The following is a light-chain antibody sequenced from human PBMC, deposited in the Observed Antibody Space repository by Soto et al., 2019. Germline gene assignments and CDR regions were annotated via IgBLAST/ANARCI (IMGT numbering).Light chain of an antibody. V-gene: IGLV1-51*01. Sequence: QSVLTQPPSVSAAPGQKVTISCSGSSSNIGNNYVSWYQQLPGTAPKLLIYDNRKRPSGIPDRFSGSKSGTSATLGITGLQTGDEADYYCGAWDNSLRAVVFGGGTKLTVL. CDR3: GAWDNSLRAVV. CDR2: DNR. J-gene: IGLJ2*01. CDR1: SSNIGNNY.